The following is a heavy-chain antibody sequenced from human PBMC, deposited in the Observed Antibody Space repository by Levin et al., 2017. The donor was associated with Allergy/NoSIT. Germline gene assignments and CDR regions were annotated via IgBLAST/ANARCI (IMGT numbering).Heavy chain of an antibody. D-gene: IGHD1-7*01. CDR2: IYSEDSDT. Sequence: ASVKVSCKGSAHNFAFYWIGWVRQMPGKGLEWMGIIYSEDSDTTYSPSFQGQVTFSVDKSISTAYLQWHSLKASDTAMYYCAKSELRGNTEGFDHWGQGTLVTVSS. CDR3: AKSELRGNTEGFDH. CDR1: AHNFAFYW. V-gene: IGHV5-51*01. J-gene: IGHJ4*02.